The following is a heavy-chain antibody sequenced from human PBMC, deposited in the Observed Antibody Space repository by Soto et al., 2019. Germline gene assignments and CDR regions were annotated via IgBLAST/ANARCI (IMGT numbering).Heavy chain of an antibody. J-gene: IGHJ4*02. V-gene: IGHV1-46*03. CDR2: INPSGGYT. CDR1: GYTFTSYY. Sequence: GASVKVSCKASGYTFTSYYMNWVRQAPGQGLEWLGIINPSGGYTTYAQRFLGRVTMTSDTSTSTVHMELGSLTSEDTAVYYCARGGGIVVVPGPYDHWGPGTLVTVSS. D-gene: IGHD2-21*02. CDR3: ARGGGIVVVPGPYDH.